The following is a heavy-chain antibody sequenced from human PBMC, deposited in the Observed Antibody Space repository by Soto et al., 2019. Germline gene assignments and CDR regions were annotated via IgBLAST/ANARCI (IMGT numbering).Heavy chain of an antibody. Sequence: QVQLQQWGAGLLKPSETLSLTCAVFGGSVNSGNYYWSWIRQPPGKGLEWLGEMCHSGGTHFNPSVESRDTVSVDTYKNQFSLKMSTVTAADTALYYCARVERGTATTVVDALDIWGPGTMVTVSS. CDR1: GGSVNSGNYY. CDR3: ARVERGTATTVVDALDI. CDR2: MCHSGGT. D-gene: IGHD1-1*01. J-gene: IGHJ3*02. V-gene: IGHV4-34*01.